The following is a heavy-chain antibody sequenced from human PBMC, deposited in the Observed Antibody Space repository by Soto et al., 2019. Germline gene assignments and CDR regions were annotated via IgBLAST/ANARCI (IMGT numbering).Heavy chain of an antibody. CDR3: ARRSITIFGVDYGMDV. CDR1: GGTFSSYT. V-gene: IGHV1-69*02. CDR2: IIPILGIA. J-gene: IGHJ6*02. D-gene: IGHD3-3*01. Sequence: SVKVCCKASGGTFSSYTMRWVRQAPGQGLEWMGRIIPILGIANYAQKFQGRVTITADESTSTAYMELSSLRSEDTAVYYCARRSITIFGVDYGMDVWGQGTTVTVSS.